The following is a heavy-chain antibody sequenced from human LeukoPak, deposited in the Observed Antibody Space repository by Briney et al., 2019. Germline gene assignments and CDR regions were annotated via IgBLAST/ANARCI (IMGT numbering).Heavy chain of an antibody. Sequence: KVGESLKISCKGSGYSFTSYWIGWVRQMPGKGLEWMGIIYPGDSDTRYSPSFQGQVTISADKSISTAYLQWSSLKASDTAMYYCARGDGGSGSKVYYYGMDVWGQGTTVTVSS. V-gene: IGHV5-51*01. CDR1: GYSFTSYW. CDR3: ARGDGGSGSKVYYYGMDV. J-gene: IGHJ6*02. CDR2: IYPGDSDT. D-gene: IGHD3-10*01.